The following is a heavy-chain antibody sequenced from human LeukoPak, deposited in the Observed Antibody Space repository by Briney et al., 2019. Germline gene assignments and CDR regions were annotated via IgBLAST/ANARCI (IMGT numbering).Heavy chain of an antibody. CDR3: ARVGYYDILTGQTASEWPLTFDY. Sequence: PGGSLRLSCAASGFTFSDYYMSWIRQAPGKGLEWVSYISSSGSTIYYADSVKGRFTISRDNAKNSLYLQMNSLRAEDTAVYYCARVGYYDILTGQTASEWPLTFDYWGQGTLVTVSS. CDR2: ISSSGSTI. CDR1: GFTFSDYY. V-gene: IGHV3-11*04. D-gene: IGHD3-9*01. J-gene: IGHJ4*02.